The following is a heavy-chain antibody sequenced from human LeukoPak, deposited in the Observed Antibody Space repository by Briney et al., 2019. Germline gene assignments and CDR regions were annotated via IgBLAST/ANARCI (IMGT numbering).Heavy chain of an antibody. Sequence: SETLSLTCTVSGGSLSRNYWSWIRQPPGKGLEWIGYIYYSGSAEYNPSLKSRVSISVDPSMTQFSLTLSSVTAAYTALYYCARGGGRLRWFESQTSDVWGQGSMVALSS. CDR3: ARGGGRLRWFESQTSDV. CDR1: GGSLSRNY. D-gene: IGHD3-10*01. CDR2: IYYSGSA. J-gene: IGHJ3*01. V-gene: IGHV4-59*01.